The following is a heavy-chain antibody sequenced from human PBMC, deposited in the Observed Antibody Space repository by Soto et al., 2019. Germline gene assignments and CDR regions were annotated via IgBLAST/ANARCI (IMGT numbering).Heavy chain of an antibody. CDR1: GYSISSGYY. D-gene: IGHD3-3*01. CDR3: ARDGDFWSGYLALDY. CDR2: IYHSGST. V-gene: IGHV4-38-2*02. Sequence: PSETLSLTCAVSGYSISSGYYWGWIRQPPGKGLEWIGSIYHSGSTYYNPSLKSRVTISVDTSKNQFSLKLSSVTAADTAVYYCARDGDFWSGYLALDYWGQGTLVT. J-gene: IGHJ4*02.